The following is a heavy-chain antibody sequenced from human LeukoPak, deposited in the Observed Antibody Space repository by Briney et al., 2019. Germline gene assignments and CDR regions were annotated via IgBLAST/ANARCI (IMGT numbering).Heavy chain of an antibody. D-gene: IGHD3-22*01. Sequence: SVKVSCKASGGTFSSYAISWVRQAPGQGLEWMGGIIPIFGTANYAQKFQGRVTITTDESTSTAYMELSSLRSEDTAVYYCAREKGYYYDSSGYPRPDAFDIWGEGTMVTVSS. CDR3: AREKGYYYDSSGYPRPDAFDI. J-gene: IGHJ3*02. V-gene: IGHV1-69*05. CDR2: IIPIFGTA. CDR1: GGTFSSYA.